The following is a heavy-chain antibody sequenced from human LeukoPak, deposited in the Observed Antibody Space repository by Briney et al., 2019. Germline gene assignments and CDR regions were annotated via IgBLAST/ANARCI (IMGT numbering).Heavy chain of an antibody. D-gene: IGHD6-19*01. V-gene: IGHV3-21*01. CDR2: ISSSSSYI. CDR3: TDSGWHGGSINY. CDR1: GFTFSSYS. Sequence: GGSLRLSCAASGFTFSSYSMNWVRQAPGKGLEWVSSISSSSSYIYYADSVKGRFTISRDNAKNSLYLQMNSLRAEGTAVYYCTDSGWHGGSINYWGQGTLVTVSS. J-gene: IGHJ4*02.